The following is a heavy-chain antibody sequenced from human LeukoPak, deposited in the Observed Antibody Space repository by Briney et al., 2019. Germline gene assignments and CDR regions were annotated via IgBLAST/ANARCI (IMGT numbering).Heavy chain of an antibody. Sequence: PGGALRLSCSASGFTFSRYAMHWVRQAPGKGVEYFSGINDNGGTTHYGDSVKATFSISTHNSKNTLHLQMSTLRAQDTALYYCVKDVGGSYAFDYWGQGILVTVAS. J-gene: IGHJ4*02. D-gene: IGHD1-26*01. CDR2: INDNGGTT. CDR1: GFTFSRYA. V-gene: IGHV3-64D*09. CDR3: VKDVGGSYAFDY.